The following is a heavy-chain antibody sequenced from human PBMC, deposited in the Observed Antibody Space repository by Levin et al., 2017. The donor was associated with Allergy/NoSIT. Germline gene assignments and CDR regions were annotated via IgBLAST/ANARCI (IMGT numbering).Heavy chain of an antibody. V-gene: IGHV4-39*01. CDR3: ARQSGGVLWFGELLKGAYYFDY. Sequence: SQTLSLTCTVSGGSISSSSYYWGWIRQPPGKGLEWIGSIYYSGSTYYNPSLKSRVTISVDTSKNQFSLKLSSVTAADTAVYYCARQSGGVLWFGELLKGAYYFDYWGQGTLVTVSS. CDR1: GGSISSSSYY. D-gene: IGHD3-10*01. J-gene: IGHJ4*02. CDR2: IYYSGST.